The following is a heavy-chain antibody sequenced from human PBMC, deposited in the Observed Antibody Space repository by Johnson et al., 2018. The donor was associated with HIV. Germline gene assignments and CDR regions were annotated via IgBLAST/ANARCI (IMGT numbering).Heavy chain of an antibody. V-gene: IGHV3-9*01. Sequence: VQLVESGGGLVQPGGSLRLSCAASGFTFDDYAMHWVRQAPGKGLEWVSGIRWNSGSIGYAASVKGRFTVSSDNSKNTLCLPMNSLRAEETAGYYCARDWNNWNYGVPDAFDIWGQGTMVTVSS. CDR2: IRWNSGSI. J-gene: IGHJ3*02. D-gene: IGHD1-7*01. CDR3: ARDWNNWNYGVPDAFDI. CDR1: GFTFDDYA.